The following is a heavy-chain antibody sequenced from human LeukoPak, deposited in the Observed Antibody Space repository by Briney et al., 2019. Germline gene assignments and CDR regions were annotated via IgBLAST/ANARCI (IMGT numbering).Heavy chain of an antibody. CDR1: GGSISSYY. Sequence: SETLSLTCTVSGGSISSYYWSWIRQPPGKGLEWIGYIYYSGSTNYNPSLKSRVTISVDTSKNQFSLKLSSVTAADTAVYYCARTYYYGSGSYREGWFDPWGQRTLVTVSS. CDR2: IYYSGST. V-gene: IGHV4-59*08. J-gene: IGHJ5*02. CDR3: ARTYYYGSGSYREGWFDP. D-gene: IGHD3-10*01.